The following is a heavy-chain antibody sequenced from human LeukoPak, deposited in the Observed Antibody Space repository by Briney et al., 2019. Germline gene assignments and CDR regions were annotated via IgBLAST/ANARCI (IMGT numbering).Heavy chain of an antibody. V-gene: IGHV3-7*03. CDR2: IKQDGSEK. Sequence: GGSLRLSCAASGFTFSSYWMSWVRQAPGKGLEWVANIKQDGSEKYYVDSVKGRFTISRDNSKNTLYLQMNSLRAEDTAVYYCARGVFGGDAFDIWGQGTMVTVSS. J-gene: IGHJ3*02. CDR3: ARGVFGGDAFDI. CDR1: GFTFSSYW. D-gene: IGHD3-10*01.